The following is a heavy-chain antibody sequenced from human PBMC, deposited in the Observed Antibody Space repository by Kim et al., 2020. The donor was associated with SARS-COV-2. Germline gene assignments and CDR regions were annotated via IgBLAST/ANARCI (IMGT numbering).Heavy chain of an antibody. CDR3: ARDLKEWQWLDDAFDI. D-gene: IGHD6-19*01. CDR1: GYTFTGYY. V-gene: IGHV1-2*06. CDR2: INPNSGGT. J-gene: IGHJ3*02. Sequence: ASVKVSCKASGYTFTGYYMHWVRQAPGQGLEWMGRINPNSGGTNYAQKFQGRVTMTRDTSISTAYMELSRLRSDDTAVYYCARDLKEWQWLDDAFDIWGQGTMVTVSS.